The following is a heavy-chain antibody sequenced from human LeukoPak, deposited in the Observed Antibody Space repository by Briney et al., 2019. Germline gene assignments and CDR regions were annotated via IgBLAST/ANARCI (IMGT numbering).Heavy chain of an antibody. D-gene: IGHD4-17*01. J-gene: IGHJ6*03. Sequence: GGSLRLSCAASGFTFSSYEMNWVRQAPGKGLEWVSYISSSGSTIYYADSVKGRFTISRDNAKNSLYLQMNSLRAEDTAVYYYARWADDYGDYVRGNYYYYYMDVWGKGTTVTISS. V-gene: IGHV3-48*03. CDR1: GFTFSSYE. CDR3: ARWADDYGDYVRGNYYYYYMDV. CDR2: ISSSGSTI.